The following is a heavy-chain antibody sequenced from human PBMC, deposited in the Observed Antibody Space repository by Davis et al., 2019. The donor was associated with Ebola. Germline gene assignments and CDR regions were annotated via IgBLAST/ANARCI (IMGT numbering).Heavy chain of an antibody. CDR3: MKARYYSTWRGGFDS. V-gene: IGHV3-11*05. D-gene: IGHD6-13*01. J-gene: IGHJ4*02. Sequence: GESLKISCATSGFTFSEYVMTWIRQTPGKGLEWISYLSGSSVYTNYADSVKGRFTISRDNAKNSLYLQMSSLRAEDTAVYYCMKARYYSTWRGGFDSWGQGALVTVSS. CDR2: LSGSSVYT. CDR1: GFTFSEYV.